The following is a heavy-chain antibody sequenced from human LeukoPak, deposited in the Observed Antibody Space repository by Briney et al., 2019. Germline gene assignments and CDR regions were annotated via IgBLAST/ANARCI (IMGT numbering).Heavy chain of an antibody. CDR1: GFSLTSNG. J-gene: IGHJ6*02. CDR3: ARGLQNYYGLDV. CDR2: ISHDGNKK. V-gene: IGHV3-30*03. Sequence: PGGSLRLSCAASGFSLTSNGMHWVRQAPGKGLEWVAFISHDGNKKYYADSVKGRFTVSRDNSKSTLYLQTNTLRAEDTAVYYCARGLQNYYGLDVWGQGTTVTVSS.